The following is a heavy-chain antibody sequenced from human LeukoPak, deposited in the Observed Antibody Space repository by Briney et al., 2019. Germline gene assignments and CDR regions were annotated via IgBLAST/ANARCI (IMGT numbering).Heavy chain of an antibody. CDR2: INPNSGGT. J-gene: IGHJ4*02. CDR3: AREGSYCSSTSCYHSPYDY. Sequence: ASVKVSCKVSGYTLTELSMHWVRQAPGQGLEWVGWINPNSGGTNYAQKFQGRVTMTRDTSISTAYMELSRLRSDDTAVYYCAREGSYCSSTSCYHSPYDYWGQGTLVTVSS. D-gene: IGHD2-2*01. V-gene: IGHV1-2*02. CDR1: GYTLTELS.